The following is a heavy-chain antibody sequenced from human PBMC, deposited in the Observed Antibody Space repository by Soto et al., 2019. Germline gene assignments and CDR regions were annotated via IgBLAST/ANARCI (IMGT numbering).Heavy chain of an antibody. CDR2: MLYSGLT. Sequence: SETLSLTCSVSGYSVSSSDYYWAWIRQPPGKGLEWIGSMLYSGLTYYNPSLKSRVTLSVDTSKNQFSVKLNSVTASDTAVYYCAPLSVSLSGPYGIHVWGQGTTVTVSS. CDR1: GYSVSSSDYY. D-gene: IGHD2-15*01. CDR3: APLSVSLSGPYGIHV. J-gene: IGHJ6*02. V-gene: IGHV4-39*01.